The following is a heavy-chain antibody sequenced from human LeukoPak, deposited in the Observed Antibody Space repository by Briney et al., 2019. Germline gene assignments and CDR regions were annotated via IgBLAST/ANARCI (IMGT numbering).Heavy chain of an antibody. V-gene: IGHV3-33*01. D-gene: IGHD4-17*01. CDR2: IWYDGSNK. CDR1: GFTFSSYG. Sequence: PGGSLRLSCAASGFTFSSYGMHWVRQAPGKGLEWVAVIWYDGSNKYYADSVKGRFTISRDNSKNTLYLQMNSLRAEDTAVYYWARDTPPYGDYGDWYFDLWGRGTLVTVSS. J-gene: IGHJ2*01. CDR3: ARDTPPYGDYGDWYFDL.